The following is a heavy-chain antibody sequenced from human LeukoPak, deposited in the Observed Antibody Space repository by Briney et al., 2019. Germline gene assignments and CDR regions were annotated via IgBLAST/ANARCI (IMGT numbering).Heavy chain of an antibody. CDR2: IYSGGNT. CDR1: GFIVSSTF. Sequence: PGGSLRLSCAASGFIVSSTFMSWVRQAPGKGLEWVSVIYSGGNTYYADSVKGRFTISRDNSKNTLDLQMNSLRADDTAVYYCARVRYYYDSSGYYYSYYFDYWGQGTQVTVSS. V-gene: IGHV3-53*01. CDR3: ARVRYYYDSSGYYYSYYFDY. D-gene: IGHD3-22*01. J-gene: IGHJ4*02.